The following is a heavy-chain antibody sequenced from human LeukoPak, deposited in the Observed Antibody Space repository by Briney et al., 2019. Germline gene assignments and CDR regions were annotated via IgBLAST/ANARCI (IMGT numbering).Heavy chain of an antibody. CDR1: GGSISSYY. J-gene: IGHJ2*01. V-gene: IGHV4-59*01. Sequence: PSETLSLTCTVSGGSISSYYWSWIRQPPGKGLEWIGYIYYSGSTNYNPSLKSRVTISVDTSKNQFSLKLSSVTAADTAVYYCARAGTNYYYDSSGYLNWYFDLWGRGTLVTVSS. CDR2: IYYSGST. D-gene: IGHD3-22*01. CDR3: ARAGTNYYYDSSGYLNWYFDL.